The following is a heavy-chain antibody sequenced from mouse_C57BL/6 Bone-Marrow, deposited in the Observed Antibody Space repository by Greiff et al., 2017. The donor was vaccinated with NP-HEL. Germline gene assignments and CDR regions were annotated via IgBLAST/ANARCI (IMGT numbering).Heavy chain of an antibody. CDR2: IYPGSGST. Sequence: QVQLQQPGAELVKPGASVKMSCKASGYTFTSYWITWVKQRPGQGLEWIGDIYPGSGSTNYNEKFKSKATLTVDTSSSTAYMQLSSLTSEDSAVYYCAAGLRRNWYFDVWGTGTTVTVSS. CDR1: GYTFTSYW. V-gene: IGHV1-55*01. D-gene: IGHD2-4*01. J-gene: IGHJ1*03. CDR3: AAGLRRNWYFDV.